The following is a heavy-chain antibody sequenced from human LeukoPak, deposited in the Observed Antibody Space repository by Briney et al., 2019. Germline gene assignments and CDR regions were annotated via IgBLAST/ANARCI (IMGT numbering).Heavy chain of an antibody. Sequence: PSETLSLTCTVSGGSISSYYWSWIRQPAGKGLEWVGRIYTSGSTNYNPSLKSRVTMSVDTSKNQFSLKLSSVTAADTAVYYCARCAYSRGGEDGWFDPWGQGTLVTVSS. CDR1: GGSISSYY. J-gene: IGHJ5*02. D-gene: IGHD6-19*01. CDR3: ARCAYSRGGEDGWFDP. V-gene: IGHV4-4*07. CDR2: IYTSGST.